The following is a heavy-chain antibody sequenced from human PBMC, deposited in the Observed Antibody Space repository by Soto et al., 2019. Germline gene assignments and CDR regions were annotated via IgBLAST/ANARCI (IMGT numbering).Heavy chain of an antibody. D-gene: IGHD3-10*01. CDR1: GFTFNSYA. V-gene: IGHV3-23*01. CDR2: ISASGDST. CDR3: AKTPLTLLPGIFWFDP. J-gene: IGHJ5*02. Sequence: EVQSLESGGGLVQPGGSLRLSCAASGFTFNSYAMSWVRQAPGKGLEWVSAISASGDSTYYADAVKGRFTISRDNSKNTLYLEMNSLRAEDTALYYCAKTPLTLLPGIFWFDPWGQGTLVTASS.